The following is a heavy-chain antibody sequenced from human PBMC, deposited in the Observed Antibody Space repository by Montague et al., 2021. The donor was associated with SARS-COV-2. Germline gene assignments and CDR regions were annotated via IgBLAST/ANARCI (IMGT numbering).Heavy chain of an antibody. CDR2: ISNHNGNT. J-gene: IGHJ3*02. Sequence: SVKVSCKASGFPFNNYAITWVRQAPGRGLEWVAYISNHNGNTNYAQKVQGRVTLTTDTSTNTVYLELRSLRADDTAVYFCTRDRWCSAVVNEIWGQGTMVTVSS. CDR3: TRDRWCSAVVNEI. CDR1: GFPFNNYA. V-gene: IGHV1-18*01. D-gene: IGHD2-21*01.